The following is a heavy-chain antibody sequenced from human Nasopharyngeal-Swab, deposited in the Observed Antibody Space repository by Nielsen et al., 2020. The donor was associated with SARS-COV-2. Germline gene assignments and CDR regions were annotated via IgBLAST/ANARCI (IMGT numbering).Heavy chain of an antibody. CDR3: VRDYTVNYYGLSTDYYAPLDS. D-gene: IGHD3-9*01. V-gene: IGHV3-23*01. Sequence: GESLKISCAASGFNFRNFAMSWVRQAPGKGLEWVSGIIENVADTYYADSVKGRSTIFRDNSKNTLYLQMNSLSAEDTAVYYCVRDYTVNYYGLSTDYYAPLDSWGQGTLVTVSS. J-gene: IGHJ4*02. CDR2: IIENVADT. CDR1: GFNFRNFA.